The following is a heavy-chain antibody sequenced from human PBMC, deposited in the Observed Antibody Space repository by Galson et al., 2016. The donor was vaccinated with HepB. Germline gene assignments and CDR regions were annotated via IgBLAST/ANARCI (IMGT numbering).Heavy chain of an antibody. CDR3: ARDVNYGIFDR. D-gene: IGHD3-10*01. CDR2: IKEDGRVK. V-gene: IGHV3-7*01. CDR1: GISFSNYW. J-gene: IGHJ4*02. Sequence: SLRLSCAASGISFSNYWMTWFRQAPGKGLEWVANIKEDGRVKYYVDSVKGRFIISRDNAKNALYLQLNSLRAEDTAVYYCARDVNYGIFDRWGQGTLVTVSS.